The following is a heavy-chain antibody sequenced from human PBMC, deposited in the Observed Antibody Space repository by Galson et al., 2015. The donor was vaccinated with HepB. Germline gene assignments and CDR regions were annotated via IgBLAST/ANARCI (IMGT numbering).Heavy chain of an antibody. J-gene: IGHJ5*02. Sequence: SVKVSCKASGGTFSTYAISWVRQAPGQGLEWMGGIIPIFGTTNYAQKTRGRVTITADESLTTAYMELSSLRSEDTAVYYCASSLHGDYICAAWGQGTLVTVSS. CDR2: IIPIFGTT. D-gene: IGHD4-17*01. CDR1: GGTFSTYA. V-gene: IGHV1-69*13. CDR3: ASSLHGDYICAA.